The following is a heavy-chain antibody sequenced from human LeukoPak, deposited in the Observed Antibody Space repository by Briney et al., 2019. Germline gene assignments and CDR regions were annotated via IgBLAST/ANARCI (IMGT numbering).Heavy chain of an antibody. D-gene: IGHD1-26*01. Sequence: GGSLRLSCEASGFAFSTYAMSWVRQAPGKGLEWVSVISGNGGSTYYADSVKGRFTISRDNSKNTLYLHMNSLRAEDTALYYCTKISSGSYFSPFDFWGQGTLITVSS. CDR3: TKISSGSYFSPFDF. CDR1: GFAFSTYA. CDR2: ISGNGGST. V-gene: IGHV3-23*01. J-gene: IGHJ4*02.